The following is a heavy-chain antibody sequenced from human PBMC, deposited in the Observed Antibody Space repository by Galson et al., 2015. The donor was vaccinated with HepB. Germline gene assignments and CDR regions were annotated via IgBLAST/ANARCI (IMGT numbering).Heavy chain of an antibody. Sequence: SLRLSCAASGFTFSSYAMHWVRQAPGKGLEYVSAIRSNGGSTYYANSVKGRFTISRDNSKNTLYLQMGSLRAEDMAVYYCATYDILTGYTFWGQGTLVTVSS. CDR2: IRSNGGST. V-gene: IGHV3-64*01. CDR3: ATYDILTGYTF. D-gene: IGHD3-9*01. J-gene: IGHJ4*02. CDR1: GFTFSSYA.